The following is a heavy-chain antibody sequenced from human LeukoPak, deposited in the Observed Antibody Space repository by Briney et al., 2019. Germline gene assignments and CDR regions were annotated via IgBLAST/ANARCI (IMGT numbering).Heavy chain of an antibody. J-gene: IGHJ4*02. CDR3: ARGGVVTISY. CDR1: GFSFSIYS. D-gene: IGHD3-3*01. Sequence: PGGALRLSCAASGFSFSIYSMSWVRQAPGKGLEWVANIKQDRSERYYVDSVKGRFTISRDNAKNSLYLQMNGLRAEDTAVYYCARGGVVTISYWGQGTLVTVPS. V-gene: IGHV3-7*05. CDR2: IKQDRSER.